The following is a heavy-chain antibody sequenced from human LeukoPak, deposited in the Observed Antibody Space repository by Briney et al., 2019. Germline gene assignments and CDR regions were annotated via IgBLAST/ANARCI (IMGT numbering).Heavy chain of an antibody. V-gene: IGHV3-30-3*01. Sequence: GRSLRLSCAASGFAFSSYAMHWVRQAPGKGLEWVAVISYDGSNKYYADSVKGRFTISRDNSKNTLYLQMNSLRAEDTAVHYCARDRSERRSSWVFPDYWGQGTLVTVSS. CDR2: ISYDGSNK. D-gene: IGHD6-13*01. J-gene: IGHJ4*02. CDR1: GFAFSSYA. CDR3: ARDRSERRSSWVFPDY.